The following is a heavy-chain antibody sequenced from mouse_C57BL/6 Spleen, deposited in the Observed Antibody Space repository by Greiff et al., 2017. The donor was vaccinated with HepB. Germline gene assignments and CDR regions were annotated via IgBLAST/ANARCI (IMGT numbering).Heavy chain of an antibody. Sequence: EVQRVESGGGLVKPGGSLKLSCAASGFTFSSYTMSWVRQTPEKRLEWVATISGGGGNTYYPDSVKGRFTISRDNAKNTLYLQMSSLRSEDTALYYCARRGGYYLYFDYWGQGTTLTVSS. J-gene: IGHJ2*01. CDR3: ARRGGYYLYFDY. D-gene: IGHD2-3*01. V-gene: IGHV5-9*01. CDR1: GFTFSSYT. CDR2: ISGGGGNT.